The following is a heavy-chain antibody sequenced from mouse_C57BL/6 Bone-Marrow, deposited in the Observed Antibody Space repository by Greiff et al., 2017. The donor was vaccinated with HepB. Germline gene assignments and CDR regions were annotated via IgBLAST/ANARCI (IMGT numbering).Heavy chain of an antibody. J-gene: IGHJ2*01. V-gene: IGHV1-82*01. CDR1: GYAFSSSW. D-gene: IGHD2-1*01. Sequence: VQGVESGPELVKPGASVKISCKASGYAFSSSWMNWVKQRPGKGLEWIGRIYPGDGDTNYNGKFKGKATLTADKSSSTAYMQLSSLTSEDSAVYFCESNYMYYFDYWGQGTTLTVSS. CDR2: IYPGDGDT. CDR3: ESNYMYYFDY.